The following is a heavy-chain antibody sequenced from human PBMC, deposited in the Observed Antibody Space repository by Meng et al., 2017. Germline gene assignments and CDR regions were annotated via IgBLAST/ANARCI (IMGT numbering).Heavy chain of an antibody. CDR2: IVYSGST. Sequence: QGRRQGAGAWLVRPAASPSPSCTVSDGSVGSGSYYWSWIRQPPGKGLEWIGYIVYSGSTTYNPSLKTRVTISVDTSKNQFSLKLTSVTAADTAVYFCARDVGGDYETLFDYWGQGTLVTVSS. CDR1: DGSVGSGSYY. CDR3: ARDVGGDYETLFDY. J-gene: IGHJ4*02. V-gene: IGHV4-61*01. D-gene: IGHD4-17*01.